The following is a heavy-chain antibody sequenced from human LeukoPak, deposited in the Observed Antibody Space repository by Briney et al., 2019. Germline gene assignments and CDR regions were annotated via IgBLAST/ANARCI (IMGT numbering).Heavy chain of an antibody. J-gene: IGHJ4*02. CDR2: INPSSGGT. CDR1: GYTFTGYY. V-gene: IGHV1-2*02. Sequence: ASVNVSCKASGYTFTGYYMHWVRQAPGQGLEWMGWINPSSGGTNYAQKFQGRVTMTRDTSISTAYMELSRLRSDDTAVYYCARPNHAISIAADRTLDYWGQGTLVTVSS. D-gene: IGHD6-13*01. CDR3: ARPNHAISIAADRTLDY.